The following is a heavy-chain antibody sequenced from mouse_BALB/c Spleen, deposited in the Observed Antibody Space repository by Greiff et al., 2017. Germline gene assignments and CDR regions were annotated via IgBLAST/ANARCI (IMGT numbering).Heavy chain of an antibody. J-gene: IGHJ2*01. Sequence: EVKLVESGGGLVQPGGSRRLSCAASGFTFSSFGMHWVRQAPEKGLEWVAYISSGSSTIYYADTVKGRFTISRDNPKNTLFLQMTSLRSEDTAMYDCARSGTVVATDYWGQGTTLTVSS. CDR2: ISSGSSTI. V-gene: IGHV5-17*02. D-gene: IGHD1-1*01. CDR1: GFTFSSFG. CDR3: ARSGTVVATDY.